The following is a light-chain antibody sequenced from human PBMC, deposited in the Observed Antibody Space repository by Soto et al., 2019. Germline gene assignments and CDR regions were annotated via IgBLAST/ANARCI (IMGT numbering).Light chain of an antibody. CDR2: GAS. J-gene: IGKJ2*01. CDR1: HSVSSSY. CDR3: QQYGSTYT. V-gene: IGKV3-20*01. Sequence: EIVLTQSPGTLSLSPGERATLSCRASHSVSSSYLAWYQQKPGQAPRLLIYGASSRATGIPDRFSGSASGTDFTLTISRLEPEDFAVYYCQQYGSTYTFGQGTKLEIK.